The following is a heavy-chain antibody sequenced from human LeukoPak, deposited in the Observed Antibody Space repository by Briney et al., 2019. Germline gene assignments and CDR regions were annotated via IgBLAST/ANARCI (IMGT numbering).Heavy chain of an antibody. V-gene: IGHV6-1*01. D-gene: IGHD2-15*01. CDR3: ARDNGPPVVVVAATVDDAFDI. CDR2: TYYRSKWYN. Sequence: SQTLSLTCVISGDSVSSNSAAWNWIRQSPSRGLEWLGRTYYRSKWYNDYAVSVKSRITINPDTSKNQFSLQLNSVTPEDTAVYYCARDNGPPVVVVAATVDDAFDIWGQGTMVTVSS. CDR1: GDSVSSNSAA. J-gene: IGHJ3*02.